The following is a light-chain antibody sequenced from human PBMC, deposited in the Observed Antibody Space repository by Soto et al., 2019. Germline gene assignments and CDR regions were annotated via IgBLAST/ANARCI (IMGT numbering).Light chain of an antibody. CDR1: QSVRSN. CDR2: AAS. CDR3: QQYSDWPRT. V-gene: IGKV3-15*01. Sequence: EVVMTQSPATLSVSPGERATLSCRASQSVRSNLAWYQQKPGQAPRLLIYAASTRATGIPARFSGSGSGTEYTLPISSLQSEDFAVYYCQQYSDWPRTFGQGTKVEIK. J-gene: IGKJ1*01.